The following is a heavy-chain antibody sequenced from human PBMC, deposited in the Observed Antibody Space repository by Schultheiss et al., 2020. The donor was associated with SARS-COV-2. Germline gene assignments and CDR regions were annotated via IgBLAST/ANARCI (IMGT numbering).Heavy chain of an antibody. V-gene: IGHV4-61*01. J-gene: IGHJ6*03. CDR3: TRPRLSYYYMDV. CDR1: GYSISSGYY. CDR2: IYYSGSA. Sequence: SETLSLTCAVSGYSISSGYYWSWIRQPPGKGLEWIGYIYYSGSANYNTSLKSRVTISLDTSKNQFSLKLSSVTAADTAVYYCTRPRLSYYYMDVWGQGTTVTVSS. D-gene: IGHD4/OR15-4a*01.